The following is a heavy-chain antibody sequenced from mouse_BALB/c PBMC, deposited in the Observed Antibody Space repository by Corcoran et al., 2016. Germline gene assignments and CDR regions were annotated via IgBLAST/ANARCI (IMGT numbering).Heavy chain of an antibody. D-gene: IGHD2-1*01. CDR2: INPYNDGT. CDR1: GYTFTSYV. Sequence: VQLQQSGPELVKPAASVKLSCKASGYTFTSYVMHWVKQKPGQGLEWIGYINPYNDGTKYNEKFKGKATLTSDKSSSTAYMELSSPTSEDSAVYYCAKGYYGNVCFAYWCQGTLVTVS. V-gene: IGHV1S136*01. J-gene: IGHJ3*01. CDR3: AKGYYGNVCFAY.